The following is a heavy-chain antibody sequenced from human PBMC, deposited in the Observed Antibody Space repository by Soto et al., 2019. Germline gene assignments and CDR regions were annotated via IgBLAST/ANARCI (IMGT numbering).Heavy chain of an antibody. Sequence: EVQLVESGGGLVKPGGSLRLSCAASGFTFSSYSMNWVRQAPGKGLEWVSSISTSSSYIYYADSVKGRFTISRDNAKNSLYLQMNSLRAEDTTVYYCARLERGYNYDYKGQGTLVTVSS. CDR1: GFTFSSYS. V-gene: IGHV3-21*01. CDR3: ARLERGYNYDY. D-gene: IGHD5-18*01. CDR2: ISTSSSYI. J-gene: IGHJ4*02.